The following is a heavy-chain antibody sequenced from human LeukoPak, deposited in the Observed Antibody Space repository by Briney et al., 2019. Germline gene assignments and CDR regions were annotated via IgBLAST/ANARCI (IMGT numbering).Heavy chain of an antibody. J-gene: IGHJ4*02. V-gene: IGHV3-33*01. Sequence: PGGSLRLSCAASGFTFSSYGMDWVRQAPGKGLEWVAVIWYDGSNKYCADSVKGRFTISRDNSKNTLYLQMNSLRAEDTAVYYCARDGDSLRFLEWLLFYFDYWGQGTLVTVSS. CDR3: ARDGDSLRFLEWLLFYFDY. CDR1: GFTFSSYG. D-gene: IGHD3-3*01. CDR2: IWYDGSNK.